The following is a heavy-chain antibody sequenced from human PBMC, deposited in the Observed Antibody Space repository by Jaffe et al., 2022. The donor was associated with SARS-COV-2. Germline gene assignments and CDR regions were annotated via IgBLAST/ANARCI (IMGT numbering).Heavy chain of an antibody. CDR3: ARHIDWAFDV. J-gene: IGHJ3*01. Sequence: EVQLVESGGGLVRPGGSLRLSCAASGFSFSSYWMTWLRQAPGKGLEWVANIKQLGSEKYYVGSVRGRFTISRDDARNSLYLQMDSLRVEDTAVYHCARHIDWAFDVWGRGTMVTVSS. V-gene: IGHV3-7*01. CDR2: IKQLGSEK. D-gene: IGHD2-21*01. CDR1: GFSFSSYW.